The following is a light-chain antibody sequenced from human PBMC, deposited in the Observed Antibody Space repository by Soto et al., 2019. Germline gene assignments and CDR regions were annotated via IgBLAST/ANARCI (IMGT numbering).Light chain of an antibody. Sequence: EMVTTQSPATLAVSPGERATLSCRASQSVSSNLAWYQQKPGQAPRLLIYGASTRATGIPARFSGSGSGTEFTLTISSLQSEDFAVYDCQQYNNWPPITFGQATRLEIK. V-gene: IGKV3-15*01. CDR1: QSVSSN. CDR2: GAS. CDR3: QQYNNWPPIT. J-gene: IGKJ5*01.